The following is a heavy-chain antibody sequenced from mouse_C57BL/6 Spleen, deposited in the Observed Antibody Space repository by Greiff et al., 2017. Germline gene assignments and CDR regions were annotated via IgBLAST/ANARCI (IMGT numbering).Heavy chain of an antibody. CDR2: ISSGGSYT. J-gene: IGHJ4*01. Sequence: EVQLQESGGDLVKPGGSLKLSCAASGFTFSSYGMSWVRQTPDKRLEWVATISSGGSYTYYPDSVKGRFTISRDNAKNTLSLQMRSLKSEDTAMYYCARRRQLRPYYAMDYWGQGTSGTVSS. CDR3: ARRRQLRPYYAMDY. V-gene: IGHV5-6*01. D-gene: IGHD3-2*02. CDR1: GFTFSSYG.